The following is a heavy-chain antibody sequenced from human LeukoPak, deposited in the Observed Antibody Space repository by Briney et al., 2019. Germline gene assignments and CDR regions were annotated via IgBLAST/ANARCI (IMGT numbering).Heavy chain of an antibody. Sequence: PGGSLRLSCAASGFTFSSYWMSWIRQPAGKGLEWIGRIYTSGSTNYNPSLKSRVTISVDTSKNQFSLKLSSVTAADTAVCYCARGLAVTTKPFDYWGQGTLVTVSS. CDR2: IYTSGST. J-gene: IGHJ4*02. V-gene: IGHV4-4*07. CDR1: GFTFSSYW. D-gene: IGHD4-17*01. CDR3: ARGLAVTTKPFDY.